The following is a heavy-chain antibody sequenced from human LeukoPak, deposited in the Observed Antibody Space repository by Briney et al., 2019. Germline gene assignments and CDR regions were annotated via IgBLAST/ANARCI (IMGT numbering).Heavy chain of an antibody. CDR3: ARARKSGGITMIRGVKDRGWFDP. CDR2: ISYDGSNK. D-gene: IGHD3-10*01. J-gene: IGHJ5*02. V-gene: IGHV3-30*04. CDR1: GFTFSSYA. Sequence: GGSLRLSCAASGFTFSSYAMHWVRQAPGKGLEWVAVISYDGSNKYYADSVKGRFTISRDNSKNTLYLQMNSLRAEETAEYYCARARKSGGITMIRGVKDRGWFDPWGQGTLVTVSS.